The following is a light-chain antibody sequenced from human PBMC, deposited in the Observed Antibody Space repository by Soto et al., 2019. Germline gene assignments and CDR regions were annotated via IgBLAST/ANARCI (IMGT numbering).Light chain of an antibody. V-gene: IGLV2-14*01. CDR3: CSYAGSYTYV. CDR1: SSDVGGYNY. Sequence: QSALTQPASVSGSPGQSITISCTGTSSDVGGYNYVSWYQQHPGKAPKLMIYEVSNRPSGVSDRFSGSRSGNTASLTISGLQAEDESDYYCCSYAGSYTYVFGTGTRSPS. J-gene: IGLJ1*01. CDR2: EVS.